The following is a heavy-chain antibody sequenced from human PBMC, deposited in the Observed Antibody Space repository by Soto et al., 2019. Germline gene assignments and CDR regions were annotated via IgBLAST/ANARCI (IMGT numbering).Heavy chain of an antibody. D-gene: IGHD1-26*01. Sequence: GASVQVSCEASGGTFSSYAISWVRQAPGQGLEWMGGIIPIFGTANYAQKFQGRVTITADKATSTAYMELSSLRSEDTAVYYCARVSGSYYSGRYFDYWGQGTLVTVSS. J-gene: IGHJ4*02. CDR3: ARVSGSYYSGRYFDY. V-gene: IGHV1-69*06. CDR2: IIPIFGTA. CDR1: GGTFSSYA.